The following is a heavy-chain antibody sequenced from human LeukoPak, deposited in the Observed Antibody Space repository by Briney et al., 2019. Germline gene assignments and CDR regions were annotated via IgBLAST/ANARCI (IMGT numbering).Heavy chain of an antibody. CDR2: ISVYNDNT. J-gene: IGHJ5*02. CDR1: GSTFSSFG. V-gene: IGHV1-18*04. CDR3: ARDRAGPLTALIRGHIKEIP. Sequence: ASVKLCCKASGSTFSSFGISWVRQAPGQGLERMGWISVYNDNTHFAQKFQGRVTMTADTSKSTAYMELRNLRADNTAMYYCARDRAGPLTALIRGHIKEIPWGQGTLVTVSS. D-gene: IGHD3-10*01.